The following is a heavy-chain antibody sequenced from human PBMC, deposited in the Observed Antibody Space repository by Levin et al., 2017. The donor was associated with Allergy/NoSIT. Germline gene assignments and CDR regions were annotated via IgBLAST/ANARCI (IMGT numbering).Heavy chain of an antibody. Sequence: PGGSLRLSCAASGFTFSSYAMRWVRQAPGKGLEWVSAISGSGDTTYYADSVKGRFTISRDNSKNTVYLQMNSLRAEDTAVYYCSKEGGRAEAATGGFGYYYYGMDVWGQGTTVTVSS. J-gene: IGHJ6*02. V-gene: IGHV3-23*01. D-gene: IGHD6-13*01. CDR2: ISGSGDTT. CDR1: GFTFSSYA. CDR3: SKEGGRAEAATGGFGYYYYGMDV.